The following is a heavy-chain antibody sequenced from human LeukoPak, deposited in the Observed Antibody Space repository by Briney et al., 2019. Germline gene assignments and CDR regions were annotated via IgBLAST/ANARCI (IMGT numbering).Heavy chain of an antibody. CDR1: GYTFTGYY. Sequence: ASVKVSCRASGYTFTGYYMHWVRQAPGQGLEWMGWINGGYGNTKYSQKFQDRVTITRDTSASTAYMELSSLRSEDTAVYYCARDLGIFDYWGQGTLVTVSS. J-gene: IGHJ4*02. CDR3: ARDLGIFDY. CDR2: INGGYGNT. V-gene: IGHV1-3*01. D-gene: IGHD7-27*01.